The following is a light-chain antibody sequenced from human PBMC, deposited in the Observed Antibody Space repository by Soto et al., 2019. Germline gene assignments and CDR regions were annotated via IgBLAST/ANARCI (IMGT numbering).Light chain of an antibody. Sequence: QSALTQPASVSGSPGQSITISCTGTSSDIGNYDFVSWYQQVPGTAPKLMIYEVSKRPSGVPDRFSGSKSGNTASLTVSGLQPEDEADYYCSSYAGSNKSVFGTGTKVTVL. J-gene: IGLJ1*01. V-gene: IGLV2-8*01. CDR2: EVS. CDR3: SSYAGSNKSV. CDR1: SSDIGNYDF.